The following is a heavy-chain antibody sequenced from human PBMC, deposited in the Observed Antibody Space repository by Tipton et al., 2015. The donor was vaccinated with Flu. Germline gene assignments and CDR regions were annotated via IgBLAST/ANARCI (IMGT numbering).Heavy chain of an antibody. J-gene: IGHJ4*02. CDR3: AKASGVLEWRSWTFDD. Sequence: TLSLTCTVSGDSISSFYWGWIRQPPGKGLEWVGHFFYGETTKYSPSLKSRVTISIDTSKNHFSLNLKSVTAADTAVYYCAKASGVLEWRSWTFDDWGKGTLVTVSS. V-gene: IGHV4-59*01. CDR1: GDSISSFY. CDR2: FFYGETT. D-gene: IGHD3-3*01.